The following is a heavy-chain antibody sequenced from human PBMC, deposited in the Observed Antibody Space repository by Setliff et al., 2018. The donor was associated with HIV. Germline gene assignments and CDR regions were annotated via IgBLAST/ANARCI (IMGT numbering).Heavy chain of an antibody. CDR2: INHSGST. J-gene: IGHJ5*02. V-gene: IGHV4-34*01. D-gene: IGHD2-15*01. CDR3: ARETRSFGGIDP. CDR1: GGSFSGYH. Sequence: SETLSLTCAVYGGSFSGYHWSWIRQPPGKGLEWIGEINHSGSTNYNPSLKSRVTISVDTSKNQFSLKLSSVTAADTAMHYCARETRSFGGIDPWGQGTLVTVSS.